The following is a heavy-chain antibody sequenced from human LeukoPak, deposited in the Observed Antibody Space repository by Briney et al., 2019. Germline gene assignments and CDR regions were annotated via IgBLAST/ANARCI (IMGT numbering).Heavy chain of an antibody. CDR3: ARAWNYTPDS. Sequence: PGGSLRLSCAASGFTISNYWMSWVRQPPGKGLEWGANIKEDGSEKYYVDSVKGRFTISRDNAKNSLYLQMNSLRAEDTAVYYCARAWNYTPDSWGEGTLVTVSS. CDR2: IKEDGSEK. D-gene: IGHD1-7*01. CDR1: GFTISNYW. V-gene: IGHV3-7*01. J-gene: IGHJ4*02.